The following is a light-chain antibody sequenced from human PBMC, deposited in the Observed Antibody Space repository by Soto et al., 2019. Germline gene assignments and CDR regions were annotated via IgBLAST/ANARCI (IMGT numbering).Light chain of an antibody. Sequence: EIGLTQSPGTLSLSPGERATLSCRASQSVSSTDLAWYQQKLGQAPRLLIYDASNRATEIPDRFSGSGSETDFTLTISRLEPEDFAVYYCQHYGSSRTFGQGTKVEIK. V-gene: IGKV3-20*01. CDR2: DAS. CDR3: QHYGSSRT. J-gene: IGKJ1*01. CDR1: QSVSSTD.